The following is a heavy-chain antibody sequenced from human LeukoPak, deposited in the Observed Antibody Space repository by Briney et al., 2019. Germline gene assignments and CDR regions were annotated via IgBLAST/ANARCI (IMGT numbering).Heavy chain of an antibody. CDR2: IYYSGST. V-gene: IGHV4-39*01. CDR3: ARARRRDGYNMPFDY. CDR1: GGSISSGTYY. D-gene: IGHD5-24*01. Sequence: SETLSLTCTVSGGSISSGTYYWGWTRQPPGKGLEWIGRIYYSGSTDYNPSLKSRVTISVDTSKNQFSLKLSSVTAADTAVYYCARARRRDGYNMPFDYWGQGTLVTVSS. J-gene: IGHJ4*02.